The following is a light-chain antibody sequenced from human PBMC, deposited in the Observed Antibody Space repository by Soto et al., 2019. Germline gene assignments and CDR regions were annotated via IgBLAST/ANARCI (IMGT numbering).Light chain of an antibody. J-gene: IGLJ3*02. CDR3: CSFAGSYTFWV. CDR2: DVS. Sequence: QSALTQPRSVSGSPGQSVTISCTGTSSDVGDYNYVSWYQQYPGKAPELVICDVSKRPSGVPDRFSGSKSGNTASLTISGLQAEDEADYYCCSFAGSYTFWVFGGGTKVTVL. CDR1: SSDVGDYNY. V-gene: IGLV2-11*01.